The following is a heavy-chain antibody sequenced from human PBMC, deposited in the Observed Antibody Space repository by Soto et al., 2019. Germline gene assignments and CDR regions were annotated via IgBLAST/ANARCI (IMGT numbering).Heavy chain of an antibody. Sequence: GGSLRLSCAASGFSFSQYGMHWVRQAPGKGLEWVALISYDGSTQYYADSVKGRFTISRDNSKNTVHLQINSLRDEDTAVFYCARDVHRNAYNFEYWGQGXLVTVSS. J-gene: IGHJ4*02. V-gene: IGHV3-30*03. D-gene: IGHD1-1*01. CDR2: ISYDGSTQ. CDR3: ARDVHRNAYNFEY. CDR1: GFSFSQYG.